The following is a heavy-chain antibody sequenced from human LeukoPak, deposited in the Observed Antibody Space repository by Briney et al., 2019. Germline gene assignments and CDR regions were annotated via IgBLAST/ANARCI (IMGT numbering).Heavy chain of an antibody. V-gene: IGHV1-24*01. J-gene: IGHJ4*02. Sequence: ASVKVSCKVSGYTLTELSMHWVRQAPGKGLEWMGGFDPEDGETIYAQKFQGRVTMTEDTSTDTAYMELSSLRSGDTAVYYCATGPQSELLWFGELWGWGQGTLVTVSS. D-gene: IGHD3-10*01. CDR2: FDPEDGET. CDR1: GYTLTELS. CDR3: ATGPQSELLWFGELWG.